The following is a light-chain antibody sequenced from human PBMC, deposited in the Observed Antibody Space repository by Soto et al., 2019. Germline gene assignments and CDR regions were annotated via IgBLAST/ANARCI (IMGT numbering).Light chain of an antibody. CDR1: QGVSNY. CDR2: TAS. Sequence: IQMTQSPSSLSAFVGDRVTITCRASQGVSNYLAWYQQRPGKVPKLLISTASTLQSGVPSRFSGRGSGTDFTLTISSLQPEDVATYYCQKYNSAPLTFGGGTKVEI. J-gene: IGKJ4*01. V-gene: IGKV1-27*01. CDR3: QKYNSAPLT.